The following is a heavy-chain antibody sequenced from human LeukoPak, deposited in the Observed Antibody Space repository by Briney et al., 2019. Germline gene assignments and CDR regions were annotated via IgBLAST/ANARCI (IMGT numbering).Heavy chain of an antibody. V-gene: IGHV4-38-2*02. CDR3: ARDEYYYGSGSAHGGVDV. CDR1: GYSISSGYY. Sequence: PSETLSLTCTVSGYSISSGYYWGWIRQPPGKGLEWIGSIYRSGTTYYNPSLKSRVTILVDTSKNHFSLKLSSVTAADTAVYYCARDEYYYGSGSAHGGVDVWGKGTTVTISS. D-gene: IGHD3-10*01. CDR2: IYRSGTT. J-gene: IGHJ6*04.